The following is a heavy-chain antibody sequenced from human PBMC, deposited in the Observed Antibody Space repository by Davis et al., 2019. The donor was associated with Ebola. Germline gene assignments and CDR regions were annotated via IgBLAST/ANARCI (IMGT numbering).Heavy chain of an antibody. CDR1: GVSISSHY. J-gene: IGHJ4*02. V-gene: IGHV4-59*11. D-gene: IGHD1-1*01. CDR3: ARGLYPWELDY. Sequence: SETLSLTCTVSGVSISSHYWSWIRQPPGKGLEWIGYIYYSGSTNYNPSLKSRVTISIDTPKNQFSLKLNSVTAADTAVYYCARGLYPWELDYWGQGTLVTVSS. CDR2: IYYSGST.